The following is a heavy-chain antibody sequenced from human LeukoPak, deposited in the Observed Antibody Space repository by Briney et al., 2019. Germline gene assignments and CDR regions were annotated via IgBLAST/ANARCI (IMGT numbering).Heavy chain of an antibody. V-gene: IGHV4-34*01. D-gene: IGHD1-1*01. Sequence: SETLSLTCAVYGGSFSGYYWSWIRQPPGKGLEWIGEINHSGSTNYNPSLKSRVTISVDTSKNQFSLKLSSVTAADTAVYYCAIRGTGNYYYYMDVWGKGTTVTISS. J-gene: IGHJ6*03. CDR2: INHSGST. CDR3: AIRGTGNYYYYMDV. CDR1: GGSFSGYY.